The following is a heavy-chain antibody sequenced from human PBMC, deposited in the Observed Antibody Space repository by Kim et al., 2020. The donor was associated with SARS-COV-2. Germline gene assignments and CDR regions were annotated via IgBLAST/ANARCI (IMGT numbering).Heavy chain of an antibody. J-gene: IGHJ4*02. D-gene: IGHD3-9*01. CDR1: TLTYTRYV. CDR2: VSGSGGSA. CDR3: VGSTDWYGAFDS. V-gene: IGHV3-23*01. Sequence: GGSLRLSCAASTLTYTRYVMTWVRQAPGKGLEWVSSVSGSGGSAYYADSVKGRFTSSRDNSKSTLYLQMNSLTAEDPAVYYCVGSTDWYGAFDSWGQGTL.